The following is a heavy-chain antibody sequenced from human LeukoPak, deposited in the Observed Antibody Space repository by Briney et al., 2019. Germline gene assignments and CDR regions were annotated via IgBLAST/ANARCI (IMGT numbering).Heavy chain of an antibody. J-gene: IGHJ4*02. CDR3: AKDSGYSYGNGLDY. Sequence: GGSLRLSCAASGFTFSTYNMHWVHQAPGKGLEWVALVLSDESNKYHADSVKGRFTISRDNSKNALFLQMNSLRDEDTAVYYYAKDSGYSYGNGLDYWGQGTLVTVSS. D-gene: IGHD5-18*01. V-gene: IGHV3-30*02. CDR1: GFTFSTYN. CDR2: VLSDESNK.